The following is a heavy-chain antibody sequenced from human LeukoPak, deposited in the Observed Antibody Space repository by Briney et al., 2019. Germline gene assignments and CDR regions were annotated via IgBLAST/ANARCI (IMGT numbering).Heavy chain of an antibody. CDR3: ARDGQLVPYYYGMDV. CDR1: GYTFTGYY. CDR2: INPNSGGT. Sequence: ASVKVSCKASGYTFTGYYMHWVRQAPGQGLEWMGWINPNSGGTNYAQKFQGRVTMTRDTSISTAYMELSRLRSDDTAVYYCARDGQLVPYYYGMDVWGQGTTVTVSS. D-gene: IGHD6-6*01. V-gene: IGHV1-2*02. J-gene: IGHJ6*02.